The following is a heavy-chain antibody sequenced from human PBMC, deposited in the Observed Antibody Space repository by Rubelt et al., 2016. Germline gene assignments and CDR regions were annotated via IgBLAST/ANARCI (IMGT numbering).Heavy chain of an antibody. CDR3: ARDVTRTHYYYGIDV. CDR2: IYYSGST. V-gene: IGHV4-59*01. D-gene: IGHD1-1*01. J-gene: IGHJ6*02. Sequence: QVQLQESGPGLVKPSETLSLTCTVSGGSISSYYWSWIRQPPGKGLEWIGYIYYSGSTNYNPSLKSLGTMSVYTCNNQFSLRLRSVTAADTAVDYCARDVTRTHYYYGIDVWGQGTTVTVSS. CDR1: GGSISSYY.